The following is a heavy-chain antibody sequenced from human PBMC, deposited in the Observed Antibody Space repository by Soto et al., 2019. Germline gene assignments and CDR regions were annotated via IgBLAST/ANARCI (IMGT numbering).Heavy chain of an antibody. CDR2: ISGSGGST. CDR1: EFTFSTYA. J-gene: IGHJ4*02. Sequence: EVSLRRSCAASEFTFSTYAMSWVRQAPGKGLEWVSAISGSGGSTYYADSVKGRFTISRDTSKNTLYLQMNSLRAEDTALYYCAKSYSSNWYDYFDYWGQGTLVTVSS. D-gene: IGHD6-13*01. V-gene: IGHV3-23*01. CDR3: AKSYSSNWYDYFDY.